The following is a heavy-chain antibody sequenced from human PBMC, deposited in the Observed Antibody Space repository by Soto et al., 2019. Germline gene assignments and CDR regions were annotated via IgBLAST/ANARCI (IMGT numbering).Heavy chain of an antibody. CDR3: TTEGFTSGWNDFDY. V-gene: IGHV3-15*07. D-gene: IGHD6-19*01. CDR1: GFTFNSAW. Sequence: GGPLRLSCASAGFTFNSAWMSLVRQVPGEGLEWVGRIKSKSDGGTIDYAAPVKGRFTISRDDSKNTLYLQMNSLKTEDTAVYYCTTEGFTSGWNDFDYWGQGDLVTVSS. CDR2: IKSKSDGGTI. J-gene: IGHJ4*02.